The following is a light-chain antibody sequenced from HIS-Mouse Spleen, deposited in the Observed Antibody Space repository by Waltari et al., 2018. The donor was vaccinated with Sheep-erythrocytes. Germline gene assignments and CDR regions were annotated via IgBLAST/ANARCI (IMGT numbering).Light chain of an antibody. CDR1: KLGDKY. CDR3: QAWDGSTAV. Sequence: SYELTQPPSVSVSPGQTASITCSGDKLGDKYACWYQQKPGQSPVLGIYQDSNRPSGIPERSSGSNSGNTATLTIRGTQAMDEADYYCQAWDGSTAVFGGGTKLTVL. J-gene: IGLJ2*01. V-gene: IGLV3-1*01. CDR2: QDS.